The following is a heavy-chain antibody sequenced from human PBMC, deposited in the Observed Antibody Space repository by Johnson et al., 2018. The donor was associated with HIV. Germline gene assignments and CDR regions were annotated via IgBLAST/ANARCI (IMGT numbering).Heavy chain of an antibody. CDR3: ASWGGGSSWNHDAVDI. CDR1: GFTFSSYG. J-gene: IGHJ3*02. CDR2: ISYDGSNK. V-gene: IGHV3-30*19. Sequence: QMLLVESGGGVVQPGGSLRLSCAASGFTFSSYGMHWVRQAPGKGLEWVAVISYDGSNKYYADSVKGRFTISRDNSKNTLYLQMNSLRAEDTAVYYCASWGGGSSWNHDAVDIWGQGTMVTVSS. D-gene: IGHD6-13*01.